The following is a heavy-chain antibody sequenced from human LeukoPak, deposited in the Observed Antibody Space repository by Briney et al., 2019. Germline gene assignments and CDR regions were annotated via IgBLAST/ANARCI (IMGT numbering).Heavy chain of an antibody. V-gene: IGHV3-73*01. D-gene: IGHD3-22*01. CDR3: TSLSDSSGYYPPWFFDY. CDR1: GFTFSGSA. CDR2: IRSKANSYAT. J-gene: IGHJ4*02. Sequence: GGSLRLSCAASGFTFSGSAMHWVRQASGKGLEWVGRIRSKANSYATAYAASVKGRFTISRDDSKNTAYLQMNSLKTEDTAVYYCTSLSDSSGYYPPWFFDYWGQGTLVTVSS.